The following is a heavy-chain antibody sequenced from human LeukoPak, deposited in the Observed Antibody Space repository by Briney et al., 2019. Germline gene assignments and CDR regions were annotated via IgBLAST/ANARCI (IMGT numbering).Heavy chain of an antibody. CDR1: GFTVSSKY. CDR2: MYSGGST. J-gene: IGHJ4*02. Sequence: GGSLRLSCAASGFTVSSKYMSWVRQAPGKGLEWVSVMYSGGSTYYADSVEGRFTISRDNSKNTVYLQMNSLRAEDTAVYYCASVTMVRGPHFDYWGQGTLVTASS. V-gene: IGHV3-53*01. D-gene: IGHD3-10*01. CDR3: ASVTMVRGPHFDY.